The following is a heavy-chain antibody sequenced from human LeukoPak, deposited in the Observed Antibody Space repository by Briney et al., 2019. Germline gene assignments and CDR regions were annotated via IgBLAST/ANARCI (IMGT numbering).Heavy chain of an antibody. V-gene: IGHV3-23*01. J-gene: IGHJ4*02. CDR1: GFTFSSYA. Sequence: GGSLRLSCAASGFTFSSYAMSWVRQAPGKGLEWVSAISGSGGSTYYADSVKGRFTISRDNSKSTLYLQMNSLRAEDTAVYYCAKYSPPFGVVTPFDYWGQGTLVTVSS. CDR2: ISGSGGST. D-gene: IGHD3-3*01. CDR3: AKYSPPFGVVTPFDY.